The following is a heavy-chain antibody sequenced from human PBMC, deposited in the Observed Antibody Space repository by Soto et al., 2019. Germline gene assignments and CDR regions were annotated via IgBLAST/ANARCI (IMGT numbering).Heavy chain of an antibody. CDR2: ISSNGGST. D-gene: IGHD5-12*01. CDR1: GFTFSSYA. V-gene: IGHV3-64*01. Sequence: EVQLVESGGGLVQPGGSLRLSCAASGFTFSSYAMHWVRQAPGKGLEYVSAISSNGGSTYYANSVKGRFTISRDNSKNTLYRQMGSLRAEDMAVYYCARSRGYSGYDHLHFDYWGQGTLVTVSS. J-gene: IGHJ4*02. CDR3: ARSRGYSGYDHLHFDY.